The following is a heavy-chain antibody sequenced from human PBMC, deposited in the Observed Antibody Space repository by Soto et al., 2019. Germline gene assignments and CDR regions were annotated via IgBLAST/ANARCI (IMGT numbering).Heavy chain of an antibody. CDR2: ISACNGNT. D-gene: IGHD5-18*01. V-gene: IGHV1-3*01. CDR3: ARPVASCQYTYGPLGCAFDI. Sequence: VKLDCKASGYSFHSYARNWVRQATGQRLEWMGWISACNGNTIYSQKFQARVTITRDTSASTAYMELSSLRSEDTAVYYCARPVASCQYTYGPLGCAFDICGQGTMVTGSS. CDR1: GYSFHSYA. J-gene: IGHJ3*02.